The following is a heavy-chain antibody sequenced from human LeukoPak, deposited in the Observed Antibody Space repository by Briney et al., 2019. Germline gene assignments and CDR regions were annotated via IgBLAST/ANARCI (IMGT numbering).Heavy chain of an antibody. V-gene: IGHV4-59*01. CDR2: IYYSGST. Sequence: PSETLSLTCTVSGGSISSYYWSWIRQPPGKGLEWIGYIYYSGSTNYNPSLKSRVTISVDTSKNQFSLKLSSVTAADTAVYYCARLFGSWGQGTLVTVSS. J-gene: IGHJ4*02. D-gene: IGHD3-10*01. CDR1: GGSISSYY. CDR3: ARLFGS.